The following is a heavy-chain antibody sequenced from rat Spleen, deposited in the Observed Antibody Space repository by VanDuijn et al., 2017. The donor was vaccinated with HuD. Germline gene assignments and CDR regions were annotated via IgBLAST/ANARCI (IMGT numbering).Heavy chain of an antibody. Sequence: QVQLKESGPGLVQPSQTLSLTCTVSGFSLTSYNVHWVRQPPGKGLEWMGRMRYNGDTSYNSALKSRLSISKDTSKSQVFLEMNSLQTEDTATYYCAREPPLAYYFDYWGQGVMVTVSS. CDR3: AREPPLAYYFDY. D-gene: IGHD3-1*01. V-gene: IGHV2-63*01. J-gene: IGHJ2*01. CDR1: GFSLTSYN. CDR2: MRYNGDT.